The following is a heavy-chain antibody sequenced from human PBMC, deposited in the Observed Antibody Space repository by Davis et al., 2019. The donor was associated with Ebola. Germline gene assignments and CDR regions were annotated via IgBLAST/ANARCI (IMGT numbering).Heavy chain of an antibody. D-gene: IGHD3-10*01. V-gene: IGHV4-4*02. Sequence: PSETLSPTCAVSGASISSSNWWIWLRQPPGMGLEWIGEIYHSGSTNYNPSLKSRVTISVDTSKNQFSLKLSSVTAADTAVYYGARGELLWFGEPYGDFDYWGQGTLVTVSS. J-gene: IGHJ4*02. CDR1: GASISSSNW. CDR2: IYHSGST. CDR3: ARGELLWFGEPYGDFDY.